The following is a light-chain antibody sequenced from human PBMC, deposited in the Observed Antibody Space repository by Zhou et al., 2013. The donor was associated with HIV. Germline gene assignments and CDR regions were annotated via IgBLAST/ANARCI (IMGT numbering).Light chain of an antibody. CDR1: NSNLGANHN. CDR3: QSHDTSLSASV. Sequence: QSALTQPPSVSGAPGQRVTISCTGSNSNLGANHNVHWYQQLPGTAPKLLIYENANRPSGVPERFSGFKFGTSASLAITGLQPEDEADYYCQSHDTSLSASVFGGGTRLTV. V-gene: IGLV1-40*01. CDR2: ENA. J-gene: IGLJ2*01.